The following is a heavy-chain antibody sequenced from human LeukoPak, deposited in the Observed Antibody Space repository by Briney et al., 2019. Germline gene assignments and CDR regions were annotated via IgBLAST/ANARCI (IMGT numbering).Heavy chain of an antibody. V-gene: IGHV3-21*01. CDR1: GFTFSSCS. CDR3: AREPGDNYFDY. J-gene: IGHJ4*02. D-gene: IGHD2-21*02. Sequence: SGGSLRLSCAASGFTFSSCSMNWVRQAPGKGLEWVSSISSSSYIYYADSVKGRFTISRDNAKNSLYLQMNSLRAEDTAVYYCAREPGDNYFDYWGQGTLVTVSS. CDR2: ISSSSYI.